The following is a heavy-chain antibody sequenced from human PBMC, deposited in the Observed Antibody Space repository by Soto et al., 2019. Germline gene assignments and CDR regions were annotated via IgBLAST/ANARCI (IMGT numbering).Heavy chain of an antibody. CDR3: ARSRITGTTIALFYYYYGMDV. V-gene: IGHV1-69*13. J-gene: IGHJ6*02. D-gene: IGHD1-7*01. CDR2: IIPIFGTA. CDR1: GGTFSSYA. Sequence: GASVKVSCKASGGTFSSYAISWVRQAPGQWREWMGGIIPIFGTANYAQKFQGRVTITADESTSTAYMELSSLRSEDTAVYYCARSRITGTTIALFYYYYGMDVWGQGTTVTVSS.